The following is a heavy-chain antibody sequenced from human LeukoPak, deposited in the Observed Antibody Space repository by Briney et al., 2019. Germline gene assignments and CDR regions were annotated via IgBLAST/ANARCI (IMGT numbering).Heavy chain of an antibody. D-gene: IGHD3-3*01. Sequence: GESLKISCKGSGYSFTSYWIGWVRQMPGKGLEWMGIIYPGDSDTRYSPSFQGQVTISADKSISTAYLQWSSLKASDTAMYYCARQGVMDFWSGSRYNWFDPWGQGTLVTVSS. J-gene: IGHJ5*02. V-gene: IGHV5-51*01. CDR3: ARQGVMDFWSGSRYNWFDP. CDR2: IYPGDSDT. CDR1: GYSFTSYW.